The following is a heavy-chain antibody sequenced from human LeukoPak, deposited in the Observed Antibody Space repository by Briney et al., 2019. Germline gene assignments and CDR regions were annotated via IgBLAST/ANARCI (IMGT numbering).Heavy chain of an antibody. CDR1: ADSVSSNSDD. Sequence: SQTLSLTCASSADSVSSNSDDWNWIRQSPSRGLEWMGRTYYRSKWYNDYAVSVKSRITINPDTSKNQFSLQLNSVTPEDTAVYYCARDMAPDYYDSSGYQVGFDYWGQGTLVTVSS. CDR3: ARDMAPDYYDSSGYQVGFDY. CDR2: TYYRSKWYN. J-gene: IGHJ4*02. D-gene: IGHD3-22*01. V-gene: IGHV6-1*01.